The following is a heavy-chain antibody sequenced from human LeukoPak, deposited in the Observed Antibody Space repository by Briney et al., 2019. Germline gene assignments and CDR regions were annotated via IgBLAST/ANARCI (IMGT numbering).Heavy chain of an antibody. CDR3: ARYSSSSSLDY. J-gene: IGHJ4*02. CDR1: GYTFTNYF. Sequence: ASVKVSCTASGYTFTNYFIHWVRQAPGQGLEWMGLIKTSVDSASYAQSFQGRVTMSRDTSTSTVYMELSSLKSEDMAVHYCARYSSSSSLDYWGQGTLVTVSS. D-gene: IGHD6-6*01. V-gene: IGHV1-46*01. CDR2: IKTSVDSA.